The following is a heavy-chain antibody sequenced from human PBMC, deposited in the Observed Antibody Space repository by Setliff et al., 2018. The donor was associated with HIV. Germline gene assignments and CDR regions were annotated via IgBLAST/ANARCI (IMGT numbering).Heavy chain of an antibody. CDR3: ARRSIVGSTRGYYYYALDV. CDR1: GDSINSGGYH. CDR2: ISYIGYT. J-gene: IGHJ6*02. V-gene: IGHV4-31*03. Sequence: SETLSLTCTVSGDSINSGGYHWTWIRQHPGKGLEWTGYISYIGYTYYNPALKSRLTISLYTSKNQFSLKLTSVTAADTAVYYCARRSIVGSTRGYYYYALDVWGQGTTVTVSS. D-gene: IGHD1-26*01.